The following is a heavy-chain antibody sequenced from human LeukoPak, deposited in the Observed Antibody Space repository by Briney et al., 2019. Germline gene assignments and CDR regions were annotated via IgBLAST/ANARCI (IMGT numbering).Heavy chain of an antibody. CDR1: GFTFSNAW. J-gene: IGHJ4*02. D-gene: IGHD4-17*01. V-gene: IGHV3-15*05. CDR3: ATEYYGAYNY. CDR2: IKSKTDGGTT. Sequence: GGSLRLSCAASGFTFSNAWMSWVRQAPGKGLEWVGRIKSKTDGGTTDYAEPVKGRFSISRDDSKDTVSLEMNSLKTEDTAVYYCATEYYGAYNYWGRGTLVTVSS.